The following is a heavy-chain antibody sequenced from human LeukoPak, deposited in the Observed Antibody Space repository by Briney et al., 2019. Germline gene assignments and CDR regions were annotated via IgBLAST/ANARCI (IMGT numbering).Heavy chain of an antibody. CDR2: IHYSGAT. CDR3: ARGRLDGYYFDY. J-gene: IGHJ4*02. D-gene: IGHD1-1*01. V-gene: IGHV4-34*01. CDR1: GGSFSGYY. Sequence: SETLCLTCVVYGGSFSGYYWTWIRQPPGKGLEWIGEIHYSGATSYKPSLKSRVTISGDTSKNQVSLNLRSVAAADTAVYYCARGRLDGYYFDYWGQGALATVSS.